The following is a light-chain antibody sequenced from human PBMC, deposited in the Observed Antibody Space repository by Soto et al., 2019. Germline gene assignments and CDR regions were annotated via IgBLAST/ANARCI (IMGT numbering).Light chain of an antibody. J-gene: IGKJ2*01. Sequence: EIVMTQSPATLSVSPGERATLSCRASQSVSSNLAWYQQKPGQAPRLLIYVASTRATGIPARFSSSGSGTEFTLTINSLQSEDFAVYYCQQYNNWPYTFGQATKLEIK. CDR2: VAS. V-gene: IGKV3-15*01. CDR3: QQYNNWPYT. CDR1: QSVSSN.